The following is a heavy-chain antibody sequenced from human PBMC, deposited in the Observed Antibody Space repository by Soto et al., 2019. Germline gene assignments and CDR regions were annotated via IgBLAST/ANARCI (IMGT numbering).Heavy chain of an antibody. D-gene: IGHD3-10*01. V-gene: IGHV3-48*03. CDR1: GFRFNEYE. CDR3: ARETSYGQSASIVGEF. Sequence: EVQLVESGGGLVQPGGSLRLSCVGSGFRFNEYEINWVRQAPGKGLEWIAYINSGGSLIYYAASVKGRFIISRDNYKDSVYLQMNSLRADETALYYCARETSYGQSASIVGEFWGQGTLVTVSS. CDR2: INSGGSLI. J-gene: IGHJ4*02.